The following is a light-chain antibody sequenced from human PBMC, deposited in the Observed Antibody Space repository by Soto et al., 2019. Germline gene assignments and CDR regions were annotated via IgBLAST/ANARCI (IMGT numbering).Light chain of an antibody. CDR2: GAS. CDR3: QQYGPSPMYT. J-gene: IGKJ2*01. V-gene: IGKV3-20*01. Sequence: EIVLTQSPGTLSLSPGERATLSCRASQTVSSSYWAWYQQKPGQAPRLLIYGASTRATGIPGRFSGSASGTDFTLTISRLEPEDFAVYYCQQYGPSPMYTFGQGTNLEIK. CDR1: QTVSSSY.